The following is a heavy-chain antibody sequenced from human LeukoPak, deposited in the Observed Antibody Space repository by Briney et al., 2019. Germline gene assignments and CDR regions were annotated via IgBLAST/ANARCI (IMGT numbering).Heavy chain of an antibody. D-gene: IGHD6-13*01. J-gene: IGHJ4*02. CDR2: INHSGST. V-gene: IGHV4-34*01. Sequence: PSETLSLTCAVYGGSFSGYYWSWIRQPPGKGREWIGEINHSGSTNYNPSLKSRVTISVDTSKNQFSLKLSSVTAADTAVYYCARNPIAAAGTFDYWGQGTLVTVSS. CDR1: GGSFSGYY. CDR3: ARNPIAAAGTFDY.